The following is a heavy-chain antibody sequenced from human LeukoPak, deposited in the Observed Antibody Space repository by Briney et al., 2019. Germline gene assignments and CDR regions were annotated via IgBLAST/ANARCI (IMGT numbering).Heavy chain of an antibody. CDR3: AKDRDDSSGLFDY. CDR1: GFTFSSYA. Sequence: GRSLRLSCAASGFTFSSYAMSWVRQAPGKGLEWVSAISGSGGSTYYADSVKGRFTISRDNSKNTLYLQMNSLRAEDTAVYYCAKDRDDSSGLFDYWGQGTLVTVSS. V-gene: IGHV3-23*01. D-gene: IGHD3-22*01. CDR2: ISGSGGST. J-gene: IGHJ4*02.